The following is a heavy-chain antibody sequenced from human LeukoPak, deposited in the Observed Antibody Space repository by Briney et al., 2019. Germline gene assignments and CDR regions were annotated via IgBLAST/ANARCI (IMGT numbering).Heavy chain of an antibody. CDR3: ATGDRAGSWFGEELPLDY. J-gene: IGHJ4*02. CDR1: GYTLTELS. D-gene: IGHD3-10*01. V-gene: IGHV1-24*01. CDR2: FDPEDGET. Sequence: ASVKVSCKFSGYTLTELSMHWVRQAPGNGLEWMGGFDPEDGETIYAQKFQGRVTMTEDTSTDTAYMELSSLRSEDTAVYYCATGDRAGSWFGEELPLDYWGQGTLVTVSS.